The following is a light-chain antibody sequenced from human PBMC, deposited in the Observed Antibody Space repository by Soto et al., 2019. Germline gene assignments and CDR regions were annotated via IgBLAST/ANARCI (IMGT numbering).Light chain of an antibody. CDR2: DSL. CDR1: QDIGDS. Sequence: DIQMTQSPSSLSASVGARVTISCQASQDIGDSLNWYQQKEGRTPKLLIYDSLHLEPGVPSRFSGSRSGPRFSLTISSMQPEDVATYFCQQYGSLPITFGQGTQL. V-gene: IGKV1-33*01. CDR3: QQYGSLPIT. J-gene: IGKJ5*01.